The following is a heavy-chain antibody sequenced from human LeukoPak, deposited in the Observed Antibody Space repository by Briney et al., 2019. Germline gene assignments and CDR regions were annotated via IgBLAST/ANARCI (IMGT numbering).Heavy chain of an antibody. CDR2: ISPTNGDT. J-gene: IGHJ4*02. D-gene: IGHD1-7*01. V-gene: IGHV1-2*02. Sequence: ASVKVSCKTSGYTFTANFIHWVRQAPGQGLEWMGWISPTNGDTRYAQKFQGRVAMTTDTSITTGYMELSRLRSDDTAVYYCVRDGLHWDYDYWGQGTLVAVSS. CDR3: VRDGLHWDYDY. CDR1: GYTFTANF.